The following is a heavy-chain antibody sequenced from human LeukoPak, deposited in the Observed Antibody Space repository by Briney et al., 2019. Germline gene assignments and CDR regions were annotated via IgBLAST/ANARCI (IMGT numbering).Heavy chain of an antibody. V-gene: IGHV1-8*01. CDR3: ARGDQMDYYDSSGYYGY. Sequence: ASVKVSCKASGYTFTSYDINWVRQAPGQGLEWMGWMNPNSGNTGHAQKFQGRVTMTRNTSISTAYMELSSLRSEDTAVYYCARGDQMDYYDSSGYYGYWGQGTLVTVSS. J-gene: IGHJ4*02. CDR2: MNPNSGNT. D-gene: IGHD3-22*01. CDR1: GYTFTSYD.